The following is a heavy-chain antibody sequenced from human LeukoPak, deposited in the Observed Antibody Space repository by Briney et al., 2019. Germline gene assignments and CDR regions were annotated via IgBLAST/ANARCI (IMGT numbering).Heavy chain of an antibody. CDR3: AQTGSTLGYFDY. D-gene: IGHD6-13*01. Sequence: PGGSLRLSCAASGFTFSSYAMSWVRQAPGKGLEWVSAISGSGGSTYYADSVKGRFTISRDNSKDTLYLQMNSLRAEDTAVYYCAQTGSTLGYFDYWGQGTLVTVSS. CDR2: ISGSGGST. J-gene: IGHJ4*02. CDR1: GFTFSSYA. V-gene: IGHV3-23*01.